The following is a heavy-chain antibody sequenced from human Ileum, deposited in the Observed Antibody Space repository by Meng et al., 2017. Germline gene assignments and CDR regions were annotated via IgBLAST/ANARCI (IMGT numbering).Heavy chain of an antibody. CDR3: TTNRGIS. Sequence: EVRVMGAGGGLVKPGESLRLSCAASGLTFSNAWMTWVRQAPGKGLEWIGQIKSTTHGGTTDYAAPVTGRFIISRDDSKNTLYLQMSSLKTEDTAVYYCTTNRGISWGQGTLVTISS. J-gene: IGHJ5*02. CDR2: IKSTTHGGTT. V-gene: IGHV3-15*01. CDR1: GLTFSNAW.